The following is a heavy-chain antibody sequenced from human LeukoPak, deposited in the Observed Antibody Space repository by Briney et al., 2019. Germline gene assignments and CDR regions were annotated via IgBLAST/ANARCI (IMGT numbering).Heavy chain of an antibody. CDR1: GFTFSRYG. D-gene: IGHD2-15*01. V-gene: IGHV3-30*02. CDR2: IRDDGSNK. J-gene: IGHJ4*02. Sequence: PGGSLRLSCAASGFTFSRYGMHWVRQAPGKGLEWVAFIRDDGSNKYYADSARGRFTISRDTSKNTLYLQMNGLRADDTAMYYCAKEEGFIRSLDYWGQGTLVTVSS. CDR3: AKEEGFIRSLDY.